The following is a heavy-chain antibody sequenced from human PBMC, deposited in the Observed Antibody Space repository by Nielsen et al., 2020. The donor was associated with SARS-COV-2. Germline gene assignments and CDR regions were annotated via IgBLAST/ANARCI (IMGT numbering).Heavy chain of an antibody. V-gene: IGHV1-3*01. CDR1: GYTFIHYA. D-gene: IGHD6-13*01. J-gene: IGHJ4*02. CDR3: AREGSSWSFDY. Sequence: SVNVSCKASGYTFIHYAMHWVRQPRGQRLELMGWINAGYGNTKYSQKFQGRVTITRDTSASTAYLELTSLRSEDTAVYFCAREGSSWSFDYWGQGTLVTVSS. CDR2: INAGYGNT.